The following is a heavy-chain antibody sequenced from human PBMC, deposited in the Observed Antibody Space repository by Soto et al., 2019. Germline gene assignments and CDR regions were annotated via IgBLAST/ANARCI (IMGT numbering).Heavy chain of an antibody. CDR3: TTMNDRDAFEV. CDR2: IKSLSAGGTA. D-gene: IGHD1-1*01. J-gene: IGHJ3*01. Sequence: PGGSLRLSCTVSGFAFSGAWMSWVRQAPGKGLEWVGRIKSLSAGGTADYAAPVQDRFTISRDDSKNTLYLQMNSLKIEDTAMYYCTTMNDRDAFEVWGQGTMVTVSS. CDR1: GFAFSGAW. V-gene: IGHV3-15*01.